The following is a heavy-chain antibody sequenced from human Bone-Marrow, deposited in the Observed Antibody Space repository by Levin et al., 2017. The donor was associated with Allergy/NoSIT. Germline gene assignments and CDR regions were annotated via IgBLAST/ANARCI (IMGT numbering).Heavy chain of an antibody. CDR1: GGSITGHY. CDR2: ISDSGTT. CDR3: ARDTNAFDI. V-gene: IGHV4-59*11. J-gene: IGHJ3*02. Sequence: SETLSLTCNISGGSITGHYWSWIRHAPGKGLEWIAYISDSGTTSYSPSLESRATISADTSENQFSLRLKSVTAADTAIYYCARDTNAFDICGLGTAVIVSS.